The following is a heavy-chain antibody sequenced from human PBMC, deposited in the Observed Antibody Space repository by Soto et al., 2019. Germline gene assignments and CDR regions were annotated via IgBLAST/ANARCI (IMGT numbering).Heavy chain of an antibody. Sequence: ASVKVSCKASGYTFTNYAVHWVRQAPGQRLEWMGWINAGNGNTRFSQNLQGRVTMTRDTSTNTVYMELSSLRSEDTAVYYCARGKDDFWSGYRIPTGYYGMDVWGQGTTVTVSS. CDR1: GYTFTNYA. CDR3: ARGKDDFWSGYRIPTGYYGMDV. D-gene: IGHD3-3*01. V-gene: IGHV1-3*01. J-gene: IGHJ6*02. CDR2: INAGNGNT.